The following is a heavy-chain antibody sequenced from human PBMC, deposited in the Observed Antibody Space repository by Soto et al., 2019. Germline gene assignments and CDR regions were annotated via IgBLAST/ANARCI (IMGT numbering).Heavy chain of an antibody. Sequence: GGSLRLSCAASGFTFTDYWTHWVRQAPGKGLVWVSRINSDGSRTSYADSVTGRFTISSDNAKNKLYLQMNSLRVEDTALYYCARETYTGFYFDXWGQVTMFTVSX. CDR3: ARETYTGFYFDX. CDR1: GFTFTDYW. J-gene: IGHJ4*02. CDR2: INSDGSRT. V-gene: IGHV3-74*01. D-gene: IGHD4-4*01.